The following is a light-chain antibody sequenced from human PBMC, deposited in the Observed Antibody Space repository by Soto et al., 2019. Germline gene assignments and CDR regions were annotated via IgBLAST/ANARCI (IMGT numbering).Light chain of an antibody. Sequence: DIQMTQSPSSLSASLSAGVSMXSQASQDISNYLNWYQQKLGKVPKLLIYAASTLQSGVPSRFSGSGSGTDFTLTISSLQPEDVATYYCQKYNSAPRTFGQGTKVDIK. CDR2: AAS. CDR3: QKYNSAPRT. J-gene: IGKJ1*01. CDR1: QDISNY. V-gene: IGKV1-27*01.